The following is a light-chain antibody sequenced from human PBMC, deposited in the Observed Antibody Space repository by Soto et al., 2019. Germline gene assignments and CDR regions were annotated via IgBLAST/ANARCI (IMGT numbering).Light chain of an antibody. J-gene: IGKJ2*01. CDR3: QEANSFPYT. CDR2: ATS. Sequence: DIQMTQSPSSVSASVGDRATITCRASQGISNWLAWYQQKAGKAPKLLIYATSTLQSGVPSRFRGSGCGTESTLTISSLQHNNVATYYCQEANSFPYTFGQGTKLEIK. CDR1: QGISNW. V-gene: IGKV1-12*01.